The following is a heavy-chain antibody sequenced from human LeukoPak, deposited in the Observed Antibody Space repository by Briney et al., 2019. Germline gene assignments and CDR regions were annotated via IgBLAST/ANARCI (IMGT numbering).Heavy chain of an antibody. V-gene: IGHV1-2*02. CDR2: INPNSGGT. D-gene: IGHD3-10*01. CDR3: ARVGYGSGILGNENFDY. CDR1: GYTFTGYY. Sequence: ASVKVSCKASGYTFTGYYMHWVRQAPGQGLEWMGWINPNSGGTNYAQKFQGRVTMTRDTSISTAYMELSRLRSDDTAVYYCARVGYGSGILGNENFDYWGQGTLVTVSS. J-gene: IGHJ4*02.